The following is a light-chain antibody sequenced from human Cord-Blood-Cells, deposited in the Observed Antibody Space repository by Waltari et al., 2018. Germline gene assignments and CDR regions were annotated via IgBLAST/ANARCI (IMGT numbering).Light chain of an antibody. CDR3: SSYTSSSTVV. V-gene: IGLV2-14*01. Sequence: QSALTQPASVSGSPGQSITISCTGTSSDVGGYNYVSWYQQHPGKAPKLIVYDVSKRASGVSNRFSGSKSGNTASLTISGLQAEDEADYYCSSYTSSSTVVFGGGTKLTVL. J-gene: IGLJ2*01. CDR1: SSDVGGYNY. CDR2: DVS.